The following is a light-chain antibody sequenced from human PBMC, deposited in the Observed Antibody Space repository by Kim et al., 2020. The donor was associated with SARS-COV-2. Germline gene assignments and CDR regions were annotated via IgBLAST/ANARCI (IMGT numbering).Light chain of an antibody. CDR2: SNN. CDR1: SSNIGDYG. Sequence: PRVTISCTGSSSNIGDYGVHWYQQHPRAAPKLLIYSNNNRPSGVPDRFSGSRSGTSASLAITGLQAEDEADYYCQSYDSSLSGSVFGGGTQLTVL. CDR3: QSYDSSLSGSV. V-gene: IGLV1-40*01. J-gene: IGLJ2*01.